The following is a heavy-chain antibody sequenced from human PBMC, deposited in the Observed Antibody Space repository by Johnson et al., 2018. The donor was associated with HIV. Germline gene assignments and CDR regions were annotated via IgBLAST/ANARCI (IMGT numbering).Heavy chain of an antibody. D-gene: IGHD3-10*01. CDR3: AKGSYYYASGSYYNGKALDI. CDR2: ISYDGSNK. Sequence: QVQLVESGGGVVQPGRSLRLSCAASGFTFSSYGMHWVRQAPGKGLEWVAVISYDGSNKYYADSVKGRFTISRYNSKNTLYLQMNSLRAEDTAVYYCAKGSYYYASGSYYNGKALDIWGQGTMVTVAS. V-gene: IGHV3-30*18. CDR1: GFTFSSYG. J-gene: IGHJ3*02.